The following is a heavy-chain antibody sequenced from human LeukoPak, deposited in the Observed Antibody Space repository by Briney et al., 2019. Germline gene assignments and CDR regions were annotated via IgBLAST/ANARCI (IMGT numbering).Heavy chain of an antibody. CDR3: AREAHGSGTYYSDY. V-gene: IGHV1-2*02. CDR1: GYTFTGYY. CDR2: INPNSGDT. Sequence: ASVKVSCKASGYTFTGYYIHWARQAPGQGPEWMGWINPNSGDTYYAQMFQGRVTMTRDTSITTAYMELSRLRSDDRAVYYCAREAHGSGTYYSDYWGQGTLVTVSS. D-gene: IGHD3-10*01. J-gene: IGHJ4*02.